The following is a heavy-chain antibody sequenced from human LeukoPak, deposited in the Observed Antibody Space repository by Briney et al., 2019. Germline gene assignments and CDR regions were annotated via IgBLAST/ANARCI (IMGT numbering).Heavy chain of an antibody. D-gene: IGHD3-10*01. CDR2: ISSSSSYI. V-gene: IGHV3-21*01. CDR1: GFTFSSYS. J-gene: IGHJ6*04. Sequence: PGGSLRLSCAASGFTFSSYSMNWVRQAPGKGLEWVSSISSSSSYIYFADSVKGRFTTSRDNAKNSLYLQMNSLRAEDTAVYYCARDATFLWFGELMSGRYGMDVWGKGTTVTVSS. CDR3: ARDATFLWFGELMSGRYGMDV.